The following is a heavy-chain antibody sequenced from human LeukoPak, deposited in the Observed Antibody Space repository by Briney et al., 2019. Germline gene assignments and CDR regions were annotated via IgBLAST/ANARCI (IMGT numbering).Heavy chain of an antibody. J-gene: IGHJ4*02. Sequence: GASVKVSFKASGYTFTGYYMHWVRQAPGQGLEWMGWINPNSGGTNYAQKFQGRVTMTRDTSISTAYMELSRLRSDDTAVYYCARRRDNWNAEIDYWGQGTLVTVSS. CDR1: GYTFTGYY. V-gene: IGHV1-2*02. D-gene: IGHD1-20*01. CDR3: ARRRDNWNAEIDY. CDR2: INPNSGGT.